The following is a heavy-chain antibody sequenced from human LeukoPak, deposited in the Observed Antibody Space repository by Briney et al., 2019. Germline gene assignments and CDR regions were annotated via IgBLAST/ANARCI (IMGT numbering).Heavy chain of an antibody. CDR1: GFTFSSYA. CDR3: AKEPDIVVVVAAILAY. V-gene: IGHV3-23*01. D-gene: IGHD2-15*01. J-gene: IGHJ4*02. CDR2: ISGSGGST. Sequence: GGSLRLSCAASGFTFSSYAMSWVRQAPGKGLEWVSAISGSGGSTYYADSVKGRFTIPRDNSKNTLYLQMNSLRAEDTAVYYCAKEPDIVVVVAAILAYWGQGTLVTVSS.